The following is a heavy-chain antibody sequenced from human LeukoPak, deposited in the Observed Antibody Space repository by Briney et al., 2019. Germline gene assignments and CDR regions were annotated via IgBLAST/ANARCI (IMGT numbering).Heavy chain of an antibody. D-gene: IGHD7-27*01. CDR1: GGSISSSSYY. V-gene: IGHV4-39*01. Sequence: SETLSLTCTVSGGSISSSSYYWGWIRQPPGKGLEWIGSIYYSGSTYYNPSLKSRVTISVDTSKNQFSLKLSSVTAADTAVYYCARGLGNWGNDYWGQGTLVTVSS. J-gene: IGHJ4*02. CDR2: IYYSGST. CDR3: ARGLGNWGNDY.